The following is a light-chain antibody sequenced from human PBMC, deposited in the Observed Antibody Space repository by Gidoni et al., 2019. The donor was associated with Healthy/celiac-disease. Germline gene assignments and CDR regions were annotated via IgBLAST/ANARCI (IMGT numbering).Light chain of an antibody. CDR1: QSVSSY. Sequence: IVLTQSPATLSLSPGERATLSCRASQSVSSYLAWYQQKPGQAPRLLIYDASNRATGIPARFSGSGSGTDFTLTISSLEPEDFAVYYCQQRSNWPPGPTFGPGTKVDIK. CDR3: QQRSNWPPGPT. CDR2: DAS. J-gene: IGKJ3*01. V-gene: IGKV3-11*01.